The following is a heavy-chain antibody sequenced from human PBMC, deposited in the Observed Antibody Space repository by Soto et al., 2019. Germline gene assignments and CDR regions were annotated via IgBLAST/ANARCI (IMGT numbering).Heavy chain of an antibody. CDR2: ISANSGNT. V-gene: IGHV1-18*04. J-gene: IGHJ4*02. D-gene: IGHD3-22*01. CDR1: GFIFNNYA. Sequence: ASVKVSCKALGFIFNNYAISWVRQAPGQGLEWMGWISANSGNTNYAQKLQGRVTMPTDTSTSTAYMELRSLRSDDTAVYYCATAGNYDSSGRDFWGQGTLVTVSS. CDR3: ATAGNYDSSGRDF.